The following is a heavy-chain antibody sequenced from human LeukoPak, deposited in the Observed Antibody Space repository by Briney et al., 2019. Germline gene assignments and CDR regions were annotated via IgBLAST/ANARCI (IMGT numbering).Heavy chain of an antibody. V-gene: IGHV4-34*01. Sequence: SETLSLTCAVYGGSFSGYYWSWIRQPPGKGLEWIGEINHSGSTNYNPSLKSRVTISVDTSKNQFSLKLSSVTAADTAVYYCARKGRSGWYGNWFDPWGQGTLVTVSS. J-gene: IGHJ5*02. CDR2: INHSGST. D-gene: IGHD6-19*01. CDR1: GGSFSGYY. CDR3: ARKGRSGWYGNWFDP.